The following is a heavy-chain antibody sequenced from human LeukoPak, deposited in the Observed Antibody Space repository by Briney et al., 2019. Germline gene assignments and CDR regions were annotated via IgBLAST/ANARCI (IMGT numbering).Heavy chain of an antibody. CDR2: IIPILGIA. D-gene: IGHD2-21*02. CDR1: GGTFSSYA. V-gene: IGHV1-69*04. CDR3: ARECCGGDCYGPSYYYYGMDV. Sequence: SVNVSCKVSGGTFSSYAISWVRQAPGQGHEWMGRIIPILGIANYAQKFQCRVTITADKSTRTAYVELSSLRSEDTAVYYCARECCGGDCYGPSYYYYGMDVWGQGTTVTVSS. J-gene: IGHJ6*02.